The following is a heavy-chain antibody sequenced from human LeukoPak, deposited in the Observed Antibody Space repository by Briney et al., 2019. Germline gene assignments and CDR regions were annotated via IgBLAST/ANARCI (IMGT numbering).Heavy chain of an antibody. J-gene: IGHJ4*02. Sequence: GGSLRLSCAASGFTFSNTRMDWVRQGPGKGLVWVSRIYNDETSATYADSVKGRFTISRDNAKNTLYLQMDSLRVDDTAVYYCARGAPIDYWGQGTLVTVSS. CDR1: GFTFSNTR. V-gene: IGHV3-74*01. CDR2: IYNDETSA. CDR3: ARGAPIDY.